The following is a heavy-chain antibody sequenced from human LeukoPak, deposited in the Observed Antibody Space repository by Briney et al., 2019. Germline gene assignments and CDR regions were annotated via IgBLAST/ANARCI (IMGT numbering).Heavy chain of an antibody. Sequence: ASVKVSCKASGYTFTSYDINWVRQATGQGLEWMGWMNPNSGNTGYAQKFQGRVTMTRNTSISTAYMEPSSLRSEDTAVYYCAREVRAGSEAATISSGFDYWGQGTLVTVSS. CDR1: GYTFTSYD. CDR3: AREVRAGSEAATISSGFDY. J-gene: IGHJ4*02. V-gene: IGHV1-8*01. CDR2: MNPNSGNT. D-gene: IGHD5-12*01.